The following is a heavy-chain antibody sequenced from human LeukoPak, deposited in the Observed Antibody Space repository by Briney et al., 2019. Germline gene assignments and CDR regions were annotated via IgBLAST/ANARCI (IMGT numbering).Heavy chain of an antibody. D-gene: IGHD3-22*01. CDR1: RFTFSNYA. CDR3: ARVWRASYYYDSSGSYYFDY. CDR2: ISFDGSKE. J-gene: IGHJ4*02. Sequence: GRSLRLSCAASRFTFSNYAMHWVRQAPGKGLEWVAVISFDGSKEYYADFVKGRFTISRDNAKNTLYLQMNSLRAEDTAVYYCARVWRASYYYDSSGSYYFDYWGQGTLVTVSS. V-gene: IGHV3-30-3*01.